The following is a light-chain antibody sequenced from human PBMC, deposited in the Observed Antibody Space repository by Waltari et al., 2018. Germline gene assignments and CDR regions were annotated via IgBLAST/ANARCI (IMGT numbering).Light chain of an antibody. Sequence: QSALTQPASVSGSPGQSITISCPGFNSNVGSYNLVSWYQKHPGKAPKLLIYEGNSRPSGVSNRFAGSKSDNTASLTLSGLKAEDEADYYCCSNVGSSVFFGGGTKLTVL. CDR3: CSNVGSSVF. CDR2: EGN. CDR1: NSNVGSYNL. J-gene: IGLJ2*01. V-gene: IGLV2-23*03.